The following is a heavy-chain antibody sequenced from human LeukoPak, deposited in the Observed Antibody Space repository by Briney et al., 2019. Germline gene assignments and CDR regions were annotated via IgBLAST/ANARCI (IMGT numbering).Heavy chain of an antibody. CDR1: GFIFSSYW. Sequence: PGGSLRLSCAASGFIFSSYWMTWVRQAPGKGLEWVANIKQDGTETYYVDSLKGRFTISRDNAKNSLYLQLNSLRAEDTAVYYCARAPTVTTRVFASWGQGNLVTVSS. CDR2: IKQDGTET. D-gene: IGHD4-17*01. V-gene: IGHV3-7*05. J-gene: IGHJ5*01. CDR3: ARAPTVTTRVFAS.